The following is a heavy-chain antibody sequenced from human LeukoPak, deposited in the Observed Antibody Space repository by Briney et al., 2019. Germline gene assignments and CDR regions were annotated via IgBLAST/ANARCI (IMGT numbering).Heavy chain of an antibody. CDR2: IYYTESI. V-gene: IGHV4-39*01. CDR1: GDSVSSSSYY. D-gene: IGHD3-10*01. CDR3: AASYGSGSYWDY. Sequence: SETLSLTCTVSGDSVSSSSYYWGWIRQPPGKGLEWIGSIYYTESIYYKPSLKSRVTISVDTSKNQLSLKLSSVTAADSAVYYCAASYGSGSYWDYWGQGTLVTVSS. J-gene: IGHJ4*02.